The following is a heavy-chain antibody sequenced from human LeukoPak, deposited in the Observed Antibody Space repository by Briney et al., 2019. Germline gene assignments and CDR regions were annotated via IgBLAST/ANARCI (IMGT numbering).Heavy chain of an antibody. CDR1: GFTFSSYG. CDR3: AKGSGYYDSSGYYRGYYFDY. J-gene: IGHJ4*02. D-gene: IGHD3-22*01. CDR2: IRYDGSNK. V-gene: IGHV3-30*02. Sequence: GGSLRLSCAASGFTFSSYGMHWVRQAPGKGLEWVAFIRYDGSNKYYADSVKGRFTISRDNSKNTLYLQMNSLRAEDTAVYYCAKGSGYYDSSGYYRGYYFDYWGQGTLVTVSS.